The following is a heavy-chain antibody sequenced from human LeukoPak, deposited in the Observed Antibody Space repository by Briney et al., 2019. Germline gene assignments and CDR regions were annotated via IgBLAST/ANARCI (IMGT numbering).Heavy chain of an antibody. CDR2: IYYSRST. V-gene: IGHV4-59*08. J-gene: IGHJ3*02. CDR1: GGSISSYC. Sequence: PSETLSLTCTVSGGSISSYCWSWIRQPPGKGLEWIGCIYYSRSTNYNPSLKSRVTISVDTSKNQFSLKLSSVTAADTAVYYCARAAAGTEHAFDIWGQGTMVTVSS. CDR3: ARAAAGTEHAFDI. D-gene: IGHD6-13*01.